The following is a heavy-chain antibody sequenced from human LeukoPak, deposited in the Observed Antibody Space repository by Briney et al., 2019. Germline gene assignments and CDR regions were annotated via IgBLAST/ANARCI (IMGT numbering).Heavy chain of an antibody. CDR1: GGSINSYL. CDR3: ARRNYGDYDHYFDS. D-gene: IGHD4-17*01. Sequence: SSETLSLTCTVSGGSINSYLWTWIRQPPGKRLECIGYISYSGSSNYNPSLRDRLTISLDTSRNQFSLKLTSVTAADTAVYYCARRNYGDYDHYFDSWGEGTLVTVSS. CDR2: ISYSGSS. J-gene: IGHJ4*02. V-gene: IGHV4-59*08.